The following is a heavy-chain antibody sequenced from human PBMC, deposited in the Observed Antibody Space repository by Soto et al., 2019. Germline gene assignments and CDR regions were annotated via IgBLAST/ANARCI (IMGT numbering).Heavy chain of an antibody. CDR3: ASIPMVRGPSDY. D-gene: IGHD3-10*01. V-gene: IGHV3-74*03. CDR1: GFTFSTYW. CDR2: INCDGTTT. J-gene: IGHJ4*02. Sequence: EVRLVESGGGLVQPGGSLRLSCAASGFTFSTYWMHWVRQAPGKGLVWVSRINCDGTTTPYPDSVKGRFTISRDNAKNTLYLQMNTLRGDDTAMYYCASIPMVRGPSDYWGQGTLVTVSS.